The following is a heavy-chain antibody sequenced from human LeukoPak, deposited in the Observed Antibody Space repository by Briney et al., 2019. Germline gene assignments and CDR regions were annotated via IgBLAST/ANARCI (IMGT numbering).Heavy chain of an antibody. Sequence: ASVKVSCKASGYTFTGYYMHWVRQAPGQGLEWMGWINPNSGGTNYAQKFQGRVTMTRDTSISTAYMELSRLRSDDMAVYYCARRVVVASANWFDPWGQGTLVTVSS. J-gene: IGHJ5*02. CDR1: GYTFTGYY. V-gene: IGHV1-2*02. CDR3: ARRVVVASANWFDP. D-gene: IGHD2-15*01. CDR2: INPNSGGT.